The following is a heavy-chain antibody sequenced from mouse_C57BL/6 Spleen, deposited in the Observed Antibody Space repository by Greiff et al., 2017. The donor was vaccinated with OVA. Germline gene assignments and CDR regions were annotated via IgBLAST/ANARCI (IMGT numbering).Heavy chain of an antibody. V-gene: IGHV1-54*01. CDR3: ARSGLRHYYAMDY. CDR1: GYAFTNYL. J-gene: IGHJ4*01. CDR2: INPGSGGT. D-gene: IGHD2-4*01. Sequence: VQLQQSGAELVRPGTSVKVSCKASGYAFTNYLIEWVKQRPGQGLEWIGVINPGSGGTNYNEKFKGKATLTADKSSSTAYMQLSSLTSEDSAVYFCARSGLRHYYAMDYWGQGTSVIVSS.